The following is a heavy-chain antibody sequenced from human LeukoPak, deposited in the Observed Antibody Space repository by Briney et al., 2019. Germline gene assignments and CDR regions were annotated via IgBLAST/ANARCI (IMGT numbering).Heavy chain of an antibody. Sequence: PSQTLSLTCTVSGGSISSGGYYWSWIRHPPGEGLGWIGYIYYSGSTYHKPSLKSRVTISVETSKNQFSLKLSSVTAAEMAVYYCARENRYCSSTSCYVDAFDIWGQGTMVTVSS. V-gene: IGHV4-30-4*08. CDR3: ARENRYCSSTSCYVDAFDI. CDR2: IYYSGST. CDR1: GGSISSGGYY. J-gene: IGHJ3*02. D-gene: IGHD2-2*01.